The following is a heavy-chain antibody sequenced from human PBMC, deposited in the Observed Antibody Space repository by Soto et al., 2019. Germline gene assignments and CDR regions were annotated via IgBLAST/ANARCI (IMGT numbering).Heavy chain of an antibody. CDR1: GDSVSSNSVI. V-gene: IGHV6-1*01. J-gene: IGHJ4*02. CDR3: AREGLERHFDY. CDR2: TYYRSKWYN. Sequence: SQTLSLTCAISGDSVSSNSVIWNWIGQSPSSGLEWLGRTYYRSKWYNDYAVSVKSRVFINPDTSKNQFSLQLNSVTPEDTAVYYCAREGLERHFDYWGQGTLVTVSS. D-gene: IGHD1-1*01.